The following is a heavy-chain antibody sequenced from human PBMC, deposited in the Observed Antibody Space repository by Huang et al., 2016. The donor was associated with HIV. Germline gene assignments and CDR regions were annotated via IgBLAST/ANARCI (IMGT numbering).Heavy chain of an antibody. CDR3: ASQHIGAAATWF. J-gene: IGHJ4*02. CDR2: VYQSGST. D-gene: IGHD6-13*01. CDR1: GDFISSTNYY. Sequence: QLQLQESGPGQVKPSETLSLTCPVSGDFISSTNYYWGWIRQSPGKGLEWVGSVYQSGSTNDNPCLKSRVTLSVDTSRNQFSLRLNSVTAADTAVYYCASQHIGAAATWFWGRGTQVAVSS. V-gene: IGHV4-39*01.